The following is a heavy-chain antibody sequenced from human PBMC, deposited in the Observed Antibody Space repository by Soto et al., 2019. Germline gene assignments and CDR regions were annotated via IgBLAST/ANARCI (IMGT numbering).Heavy chain of an antibody. CDR1: GFTFSNYW. CDR2: IDHDGPT. J-gene: IGHJ4*02. D-gene: IGHD1-26*01. CDR3: VRVSDGDY. V-gene: IGHV3-74*01. Sequence: EVQLVASGGGLVQPGGSLRLSCAGSGFTFSNYWMHWVRQAPGKGLEWVSRIDHDGPTYYADAVRGRFPISRDNAENTPYLQMISRRPEATPVHYCVRVSDGDYWGQGTLVTVPS.